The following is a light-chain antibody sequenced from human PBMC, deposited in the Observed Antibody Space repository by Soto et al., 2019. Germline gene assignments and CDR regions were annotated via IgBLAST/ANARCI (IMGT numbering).Light chain of an antibody. V-gene: IGKV1-9*01. J-gene: IGKJ5*01. CDR1: QGISSY. CDR2: AAS. Sequence: DIQMTQSPSSMSASVGDRVTMTCRASQGISSYLAWYQQKPGKAPKLLIYAASTLQSGVPSRFSGSGSGTEFTLTISSLQPEDFATYYCQQLNSYPIAFGQGTRPEIK. CDR3: QQLNSYPIA.